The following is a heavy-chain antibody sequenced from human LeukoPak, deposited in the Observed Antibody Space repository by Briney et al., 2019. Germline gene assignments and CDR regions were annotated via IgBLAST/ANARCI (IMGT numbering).Heavy chain of an antibody. CDR2: IRQDGSER. CDR1: GFAFSDFW. D-gene: IGHD2-15*01. J-gene: IGHJ4*02. CDR3: TRDRGVVVVAATRPDY. V-gene: IGHV3-7*01. Sequence: GGSVRLSCAASGFAFSDFWMSWVRQAPGKGLEWVANIRQDGSERNYVDSVKGRFTISRDNAKNSVYLQMNSLRAEDTAVYYCTRDRGVVVVAATRPDYWGQGTLVSVSS.